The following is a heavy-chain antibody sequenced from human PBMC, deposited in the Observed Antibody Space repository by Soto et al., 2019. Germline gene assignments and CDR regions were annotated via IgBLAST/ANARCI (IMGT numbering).Heavy chain of an antibody. V-gene: IGHV1-69*13. CDR3: ARPGGSGPEYFQH. Sequence: RASVKVSCKASGGTFSSYAISWVRQAPGQGLEWMGGIIPIFGTANYAQKFQGRVTITADESTSTAYMELSSLRSEDTAVYYCARPGGSGPEYFQHWGQGTLVTVSS. CDR1: GGTFSSYA. D-gene: IGHD2-15*01. CDR2: IIPIFGTA. J-gene: IGHJ1*01.